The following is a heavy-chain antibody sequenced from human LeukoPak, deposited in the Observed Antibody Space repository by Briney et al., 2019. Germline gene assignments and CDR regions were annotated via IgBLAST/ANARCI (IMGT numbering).Heavy chain of an antibody. CDR1: GASISGSISGGTYY. J-gene: IGHJ4*02. Sequence: SETLSLTCTVSGASISGSISGGTYYWNWIRQPAGKGLEWIGRMYNGGTTINYSPSPKSRVTISVDTSKNQFSLNVTSVTAADTAVYYCARSTNRLDSWGQGTLVTVSS. CDR3: ARSTNRLDS. D-gene: IGHD1-14*01. CDR2: MYNGGTT. V-gene: IGHV4-61*02.